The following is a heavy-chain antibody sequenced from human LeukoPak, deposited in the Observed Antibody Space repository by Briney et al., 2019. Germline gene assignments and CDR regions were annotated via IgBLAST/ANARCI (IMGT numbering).Heavy chain of an antibody. CDR3: ARGDYYDREFDP. J-gene: IGHJ5*02. D-gene: IGHD3-22*01. CDR1: GYTFTSYA. V-gene: IGHV1-3*01. Sequence: ASVKVSCKASGYTFTSYAMHWVRQAPGQRLEWMGWINAGNGNTKYSQKFQGRVTITRDTSASTAYMELSSLRFEDTAVYYCARGDYYDREFDPWGQGTLVTVSS. CDR2: INAGNGNT.